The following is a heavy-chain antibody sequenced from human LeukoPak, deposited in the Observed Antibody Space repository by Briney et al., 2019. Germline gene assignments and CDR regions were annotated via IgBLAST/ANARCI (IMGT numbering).Heavy chain of an antibody. CDR1: GGSFSGYY. V-gene: IGHV4-34*01. CDR3: ARDGRIAVAGMDYFDY. D-gene: IGHD6-19*01. CDR2: INHSGST. J-gene: IGHJ4*02. Sequence: PSETLSLTCAVYGGSFSGYYWSWIRQPPGKGLEWIGEINHSGSTNYNPSLKSRVTISVDTSKNQFSLKLSSVTAADTAVYYCARDGRIAVAGMDYFDYWGQGTLVTVSS.